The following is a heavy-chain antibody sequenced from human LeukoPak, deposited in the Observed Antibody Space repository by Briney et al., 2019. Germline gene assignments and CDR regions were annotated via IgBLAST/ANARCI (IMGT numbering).Heavy chain of an antibody. CDR2: INHSGST. CDR3: ARGPYDFWSGYSSYYGMDV. V-gene: IGHV4-34*01. D-gene: IGHD3-3*01. Sequence: SETLSLTCAVYGGSFSTYYWSWIRQPPGKGLEWIGEINHSGSTNYNPSLKSRVTISVDTSKNQFSLKLSSVTAADTAVYYCARGPYDFWSGYSSYYGMDVWGQGTTVTVSS. J-gene: IGHJ6*02. CDR1: GGSFSTYY.